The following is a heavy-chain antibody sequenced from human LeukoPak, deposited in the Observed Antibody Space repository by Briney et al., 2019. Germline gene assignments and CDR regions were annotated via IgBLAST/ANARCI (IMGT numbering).Heavy chain of an antibody. V-gene: IGHV3-30-3*01. CDR3: ARDVVGSSNNGMDV. CDR1: GFTFSSYA. D-gene: IGHD6-13*01. J-gene: IGHJ6*02. Sequence: GGSLRLSCAASGFTFSSYAMHWVRQAPGKGLEWVAVISYDGSNKYYADSVKGRFTISRDNSKNTLYLQMNSLRAEDTAAYYCARDVVGSSNNGMDVWGQGTTVTVSS. CDR2: ISYDGSNK.